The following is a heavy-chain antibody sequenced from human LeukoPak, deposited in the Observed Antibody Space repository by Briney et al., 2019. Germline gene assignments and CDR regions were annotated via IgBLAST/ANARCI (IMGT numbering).Heavy chain of an antibody. CDR2: IYYSGST. J-gene: IGHJ4*02. CDR1: GGSISSYY. CDR3: ARVKGVIDWFLFDY. D-gene: IGHD2-21*01. Sequence: SETLSPTCTVSGGSISSYYWSWIRQPPGKGLEWIGYIYYSGSTNYNPSLKSRVTISVDTSKNQFSLKLSSVTAADTAVYYCARVKGVIDWFLFDYWGQGTLVTVSS. V-gene: IGHV4-59*01.